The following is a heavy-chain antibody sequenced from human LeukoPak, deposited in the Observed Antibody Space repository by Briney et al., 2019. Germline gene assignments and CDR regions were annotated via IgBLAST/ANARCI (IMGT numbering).Heavy chain of an antibody. Sequence: PGGSLRLSCAASVFSFITYAMSWVRQAPGKGLEWVSTIGGGGDATYYADSVKGRFTISRDNSKNTLYLQMNSLRVEDTAVYYCARDSSMLRGPLVIYYFDFWGQGTLVTVSS. CDR2: IGGGGDAT. J-gene: IGHJ4*02. V-gene: IGHV3-23*01. CDR3: ARDSSMLRGPLVIYYFDF. D-gene: IGHD3-10*01. CDR1: VFSFITYA.